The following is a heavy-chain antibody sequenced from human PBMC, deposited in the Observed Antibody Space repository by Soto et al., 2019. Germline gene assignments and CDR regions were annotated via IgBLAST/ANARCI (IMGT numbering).Heavy chain of an antibody. CDR2: INSDGTST. J-gene: IGHJ4*02. CDR3: ARVGGGVAATQYFFDY. D-gene: IGHD2-15*01. CDR1: GFTFSGYW. V-gene: IGHV3-74*01. Sequence: EVQLVESGGGLVQPGGSLGLSCVASGFTFSGYWMHWVRQVSGKGLVWVSRINSDGTSTIYADSVKGRFTISRDNAKNTLYLQMDSLRGEETAGYYCARVGGGVAATQYFFDYWGQGTLVNVSS.